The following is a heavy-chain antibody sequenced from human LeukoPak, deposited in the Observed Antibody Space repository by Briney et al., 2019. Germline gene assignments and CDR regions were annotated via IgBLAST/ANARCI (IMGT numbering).Heavy chain of an antibody. CDR2: IYYSGST. Sequence: SETLSLTCTASGDSISSYYWSWIRLPPGKGLEWIGYIYYSGSTNYNPSLKSRVTMSVDTSKNQFSLRLSSVTAADTAVYYCARHDSTGYYHWGQGTLVTVSS. V-gene: IGHV4-59*01. CDR3: ARHDSTGYYH. J-gene: IGHJ5*02. CDR1: GDSISSYY. D-gene: IGHD3-22*01.